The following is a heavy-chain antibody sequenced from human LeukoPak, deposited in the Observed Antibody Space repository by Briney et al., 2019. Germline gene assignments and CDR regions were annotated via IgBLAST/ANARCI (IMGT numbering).Heavy chain of an antibody. J-gene: IGHJ4*02. CDR1: GFTFSSYA. CDR2: ISGSGGST. V-gene: IGHV3-23*01. Sequence: PGGSLRLSCAASGFTFSSYAISWVRQAPGKGLEWVSAISGSGGSTYYADSVKGRFTISRHNSKNTLYLQMNSLRAEDTAVYYCATSGYDLYGDYYFDYCGQGTLVTVSS. CDR3: ATSGYDLYGDYYFDY. D-gene: IGHD5-12*01.